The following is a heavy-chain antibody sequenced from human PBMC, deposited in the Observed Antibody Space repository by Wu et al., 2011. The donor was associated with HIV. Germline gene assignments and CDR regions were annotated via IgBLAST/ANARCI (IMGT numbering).Heavy chain of an antibody. V-gene: IGHV1-69*05. Sequence: QVQLVQSGAEVKKPGSSVKVSCKASGGDFTTYSFTWVRQAPGQGLEWMGGLIPFSGTANYAQRFQGRVTITSDESTTTVTMEVSSLRSEDTAVYYCSRDPNLGHYWGQGTLVTVSS. J-gene: IGHJ4*02. CDR2: LIPFSGTA. CDR1: GGDFTTYS. D-gene: IGHD1-26*01. CDR3: SRDPNLGHY.